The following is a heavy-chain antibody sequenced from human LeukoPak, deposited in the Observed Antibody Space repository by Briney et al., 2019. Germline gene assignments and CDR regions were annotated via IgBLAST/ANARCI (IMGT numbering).Heavy chain of an antibody. Sequence: SETLSPTCTVSGGSISSSSYYWGWIRQPPGKGLEWIGSIYYSGSTYYKPSLKSRATISVDTSKNQFSLKLSSVTAADTAVYYCARHYKVPAGGSYYFEYWGQGNLVTVSS. CDR1: GGSISSSSYY. CDR3: ARHYKVPAGGSYYFEY. D-gene: IGHD2-2*01. CDR2: IYYSGST. J-gene: IGHJ4*02. V-gene: IGHV4-39*01.